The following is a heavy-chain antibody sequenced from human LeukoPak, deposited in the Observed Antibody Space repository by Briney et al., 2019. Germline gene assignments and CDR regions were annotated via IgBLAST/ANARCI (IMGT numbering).Heavy chain of an antibody. Sequence: SETLSLTCTVSGGSISSYYWSWIRQPPGKGLEWIGYIYYSGSTNYNPSLKSRVTISVDTPKNQFSLKLSSVTAADTAVYYCAREDSSGYYPYFDYWGQGTLVTVSS. CDR2: IYYSGST. CDR1: GGSISSYY. J-gene: IGHJ4*02. D-gene: IGHD3-22*01. CDR3: AREDSSGYYPYFDY. V-gene: IGHV4-59*01.